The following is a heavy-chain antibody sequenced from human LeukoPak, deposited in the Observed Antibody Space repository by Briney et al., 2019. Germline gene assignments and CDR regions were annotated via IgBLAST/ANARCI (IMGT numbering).Heavy chain of an antibody. Sequence: PGGSLRLSCAVSGLTFSSSCMDWVRQAPGKGLEWVASINPDGNKKYSADSVKGRFTISRDNAENSLYLQMNSLRVEDTAFYYCARDLAYSRLDYWGQGMLVTVSS. CDR3: ARDLAYSRLDY. CDR2: INPDGNKK. J-gene: IGHJ4*02. D-gene: IGHD5-18*01. CDR1: GLTFSSSC. V-gene: IGHV3-7*01.